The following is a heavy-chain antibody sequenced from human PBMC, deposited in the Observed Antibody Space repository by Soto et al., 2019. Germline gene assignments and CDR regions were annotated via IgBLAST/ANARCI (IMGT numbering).Heavy chain of an antibody. CDR3: ARSPNWFDP. J-gene: IGHJ5*02. Sequence: SETLSLTCAFYCGSFSGYYWSWIRQPPGKGLEWIGEINHSGSTNYNPSLKSRVTISVDTSKNQFSLKLSSVTAADTAVYYCARSPNWFDPWGQGTLVTVSS. V-gene: IGHV4-34*01. CDR2: INHSGST. CDR1: CGSFSGYY.